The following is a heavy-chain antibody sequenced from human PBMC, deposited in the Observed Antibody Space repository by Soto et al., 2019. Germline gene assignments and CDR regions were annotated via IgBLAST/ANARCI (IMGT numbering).Heavy chain of an antibody. V-gene: IGHV4-61*01. CDR1: GGFVNSDTHA. J-gene: IGHJ6*02. D-gene: IGHD2-2*01. CDR3: ARFVRSCSATTCSTRADV. Sequence: SETLSLTCTVSGGFVNSDTHAWSWIRQTPGKRLEWIGFIYSGGSTKNPSLRSRVTMSVDTSKNQFSLKLRSVIVADTAVYHCARFVRSCSATTCSTRADVWGQGITVTVSS. CDR2: IYSGGST.